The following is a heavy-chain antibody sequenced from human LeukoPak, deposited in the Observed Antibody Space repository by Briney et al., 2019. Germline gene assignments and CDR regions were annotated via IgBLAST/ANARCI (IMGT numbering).Heavy chain of an antibody. J-gene: IGHJ4*02. Sequence: PSEPLSLPCTVSGGPISSSSDFWGWIRQPPGKGLEWIGSIYYSESTYYNPSLKSRVTKSVDTSKNQFSLKLSSVTAADTAVYYWASFHTVEKVGATDYWGQGTLVTVSS. D-gene: IGHD1-26*01. V-gene: IGHV4-39*07. CDR3: ASFHTVEKVGATDY. CDR2: IYYSEST. CDR1: GGPISSSSDF.